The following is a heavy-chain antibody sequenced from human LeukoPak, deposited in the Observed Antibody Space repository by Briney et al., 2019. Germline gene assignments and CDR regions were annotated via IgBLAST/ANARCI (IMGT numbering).Heavy chain of an antibody. D-gene: IGHD3-10*01. CDR2: IYYSGST. Sequence: SETLSLTCTVSGGSISSYYWSWIRQPPGKGLEWIGYIYYSGSTNYNPSLKSRVTISVDTSKNQFSLKLSSVTAADTAVYYCARDIPYGSGSYYDVNAFDIWGQGTMVTVSS. V-gene: IGHV4-59*01. CDR1: GGSISSYY. J-gene: IGHJ3*02. CDR3: ARDIPYGSGSYYDVNAFDI.